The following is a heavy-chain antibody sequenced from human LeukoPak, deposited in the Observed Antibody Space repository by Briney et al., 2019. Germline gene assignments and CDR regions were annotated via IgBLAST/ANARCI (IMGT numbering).Heavy chain of an antibody. CDR3: AKDLDYYDSSGYLLG. CDR1: GFTFSSYA. V-gene: IGHV3-23*01. D-gene: IGHD3-22*01. Sequence: GGSLRLSCAASGFTFSSYAMSWVRQAPGKGLEWVSAISGSGGSTYYADSVKGRFTISRDNSKNTLYLQMNSLRAEDTAVYYCAKDLDYYDSSGYLLGWGQGTLSPSPQ. CDR2: ISGSGGST. J-gene: IGHJ4*02.